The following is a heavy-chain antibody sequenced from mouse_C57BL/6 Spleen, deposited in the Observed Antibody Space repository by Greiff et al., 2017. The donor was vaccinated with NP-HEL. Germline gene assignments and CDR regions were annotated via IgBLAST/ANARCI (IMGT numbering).Heavy chain of an antibody. Sequence: EVQRVESGGGLVQPGGSLSLSCAASGFTFTDYYMSWVRQPPGKALEWLGFIRNKANGYTTEYSASVKGRFTISRDNSQSIPYLQMNALRAEDSATYYCARYMGEGAWFAYWGQGTLVTVSA. D-gene: IGHD4-1*01. V-gene: IGHV7-3*01. CDR2: IRNKANGYTT. J-gene: IGHJ3*01. CDR1: GFTFTDYY. CDR3: ARYMGEGAWFAY.